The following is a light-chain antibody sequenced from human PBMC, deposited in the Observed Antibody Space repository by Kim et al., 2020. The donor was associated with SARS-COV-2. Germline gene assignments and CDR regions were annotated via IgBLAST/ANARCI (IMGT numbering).Light chain of an antibody. Sequence: SVSPGHTAGVTCSGGVLAKKYARWLHQKPGQAPVVVIYKDSGRPSGIPERFSGSSSGTTVTLTISGAQVEDEADYYCYSAADNNPLVGGGTQLTVL. CDR2: KDS. CDR1: VLAKKY. J-gene: IGLJ2*01. V-gene: IGLV3-27*01. CDR3: YSAADNNPL.